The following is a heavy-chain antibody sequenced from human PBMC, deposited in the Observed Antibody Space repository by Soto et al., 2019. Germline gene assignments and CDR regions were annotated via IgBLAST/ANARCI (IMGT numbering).Heavy chain of an antibody. V-gene: IGHV3-30-3*01. D-gene: IGHD7-27*01. CDR1: GFSFSISP. Sequence: QVQLVESGGGVVQPGRSLRLSCAASGFSFSISPMHWVRQAPGKGPEWVALISYDGTNKFYADSVKGQFTISRDNSKSTLYLQVDSLRPEDAAVYYCARDPKTSGGQHWAFNYFHSWGQGTLVTVSS. CDR3: ARDPKTSGGQHWAFNYFHS. J-gene: IGHJ4*02. CDR2: ISYDGTNK.